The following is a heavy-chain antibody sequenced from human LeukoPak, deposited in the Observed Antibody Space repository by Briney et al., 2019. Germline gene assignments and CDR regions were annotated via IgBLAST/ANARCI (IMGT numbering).Heavy chain of an antibody. CDR2: ISYDGTNK. D-gene: IGHD5-24*01. Sequence: GGSLRLSCAASGFSFSTYGMHWVRQAPGKGLEWVTFISYDGTNKYYADSVKGRFTISRDNSKNTLYLQMNSLRTEDTAVYYCAQSMATILGTYFHYWGQGTLVTVSS. CDR3: AQSMATILGTYFHY. J-gene: IGHJ4*02. V-gene: IGHV3-30*18. CDR1: GFSFSTYG.